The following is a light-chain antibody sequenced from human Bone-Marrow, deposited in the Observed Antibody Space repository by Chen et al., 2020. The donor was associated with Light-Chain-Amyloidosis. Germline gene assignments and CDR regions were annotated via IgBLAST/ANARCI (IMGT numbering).Light chain of an antibody. Sequence: DIVMTQSPPSLPVTHGEPASIACRSSQSLLHSNGYNYLDWYLQKPGQSPQLLIYLGSNRASGVPDRFSGSGSGTDFTLKISGVEAEDVGVYYCMQALQTPFTFGRGTKVDIK. CDR2: LGS. J-gene: IGKJ3*01. CDR3: MQALQTPFT. V-gene: IGKV2-28*01. CDR1: QSLLHSNGYNY.